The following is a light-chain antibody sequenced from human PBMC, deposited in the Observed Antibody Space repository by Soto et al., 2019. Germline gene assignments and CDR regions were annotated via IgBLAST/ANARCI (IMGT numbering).Light chain of an antibody. V-gene: IGLV1-51*01. CDR2: DNN. CDR3: GTWDSSLSAV. Sequence: QSVLTQPPSVSAGPGQKVTISCSGRSSNIGNNYVSWYQQLPGTAPKLLIYDNNKRPSGIPDRFSGSKSGTSATLGITGLQTGDEADYYCGTWDSSLSAVFGGGTKLTVL. J-gene: IGLJ2*01. CDR1: SSNIGNNY.